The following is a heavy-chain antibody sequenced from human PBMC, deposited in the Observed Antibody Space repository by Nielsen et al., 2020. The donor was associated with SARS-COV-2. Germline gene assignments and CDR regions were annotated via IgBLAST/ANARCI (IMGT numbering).Heavy chain of an antibody. CDR2: INHSGST. D-gene: IGHD2-2*01. J-gene: IGHJ6*02. CDR1: GGSISSGGYY. V-gene: IGHV4-61*08. CDR3: ARGGYCSSTSCYLGYYYYYGMDV. Sequence: SETLSLTCTVSGGSISSGGYYWSWIRQPPGKGLEWIGEINHSGSTNYNPSLKSRVTISVDTSKNQFSLKLSSVTAADTAVYYCARGGYCSSTSCYLGYYYYYGMDVWGQGTTVTVSS.